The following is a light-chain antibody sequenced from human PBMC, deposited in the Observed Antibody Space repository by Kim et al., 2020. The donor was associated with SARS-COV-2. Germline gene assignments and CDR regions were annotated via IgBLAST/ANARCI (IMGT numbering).Light chain of an antibody. CDR1: ALPKQY. CDR2: EDT. J-gene: IGLJ3*02. Sequence: SYELTKPPSVSVSPGQTARITCSGDALPKQYAYWFQQKPGQAPVVLIYEDTERPSGIPERFSGSTSGTTVTLTISAVQAEDEADYYCQSADSSDTFWVFG. V-gene: IGLV3-25*03. CDR3: QSADSSDTFWV.